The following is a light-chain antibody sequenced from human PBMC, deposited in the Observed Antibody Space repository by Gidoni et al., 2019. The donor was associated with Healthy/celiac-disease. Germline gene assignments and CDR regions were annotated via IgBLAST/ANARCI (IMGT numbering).Light chain of an antibody. Sequence: SVSGSPGQSITISCTGTSSDVGGYNYVSWYQQHPGKAPKLMIYEVSNRPSGVSNRFSGSKSGNTASLTISGLQAEDEADYYCSSYTSSSTLDVFGTGTKVTVL. CDR1: SSDVGGYNY. V-gene: IGLV2-14*01. CDR2: EVS. J-gene: IGLJ1*01. CDR3: SSYTSSSTLDV.